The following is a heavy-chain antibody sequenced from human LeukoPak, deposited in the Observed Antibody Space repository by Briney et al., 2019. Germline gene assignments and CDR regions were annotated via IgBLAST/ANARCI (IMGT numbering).Heavy chain of an antibody. Sequence: GRSLRLSCAASGFTFDDYAMHWVRQAPGKGLEWVSGISWNSGSIGYADSVKGRFTISRDNAKNTLYLQMNSLRVDDTAVYYCARGGSGITYYYAMDVWGQGTTVTVSS. CDR2: ISWNSGSI. D-gene: IGHD3-10*01. J-gene: IGHJ6*02. V-gene: IGHV3-9*01. CDR3: ARGGSGITYYYAMDV. CDR1: GFTFDDYA.